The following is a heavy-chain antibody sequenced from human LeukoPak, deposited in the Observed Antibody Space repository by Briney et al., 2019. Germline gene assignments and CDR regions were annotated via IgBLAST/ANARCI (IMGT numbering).Heavy chain of an antibody. Sequence: GGSLRLSCAASGFTFSTYWMNWVRQAPGKGMEWVANIQQDGSEKNYVDSVKGRFTISRDNTKNLMYLQMNSLRPEDTAVYYCAGGVGWHIDDWGQGTQVTVSS. V-gene: IGHV3-7*04. CDR1: GFTFSTYW. J-gene: IGHJ4*02. CDR3: AGGVGWHIDD. CDR2: IQQDGSEK. D-gene: IGHD2-21*01.